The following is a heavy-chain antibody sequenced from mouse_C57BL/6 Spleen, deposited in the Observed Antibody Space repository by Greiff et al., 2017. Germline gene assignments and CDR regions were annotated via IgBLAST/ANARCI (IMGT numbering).Heavy chain of an antibody. CDR3: ARDYYGYDEWFAY. D-gene: IGHD2-2*01. V-gene: IGHV1-52*01. CDR1: GYTFTSYW. CDR2: IDPSDSET. Sequence: QVQLQQPGAELVRPGSSVKLSCKASGYTFTSYWMHWVKQRPIQGLEWIGNIDPSDSETHYNQKFKDKATLTVDKSSSTAYMQLSSLTSDDSAVYYCARDYYGYDEWFAYWGQGTLVTVSA. J-gene: IGHJ3*01.